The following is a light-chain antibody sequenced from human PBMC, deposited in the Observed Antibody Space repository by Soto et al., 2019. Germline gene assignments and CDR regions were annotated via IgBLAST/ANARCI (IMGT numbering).Light chain of an antibody. Sequence: QLVLTQSPSASASLGASVKLTCTLSSGHSSYAIAWHQQQPVKGPRYLMKLNRDGSHNKGDGTPARFSVSSSGAELYLTTSSLQSEDEADYYLHTWGTRAVVFGGVTKVTVL. CDR3: HTWGTRAVV. CDR2: LNRDGSH. J-gene: IGLJ2*01. V-gene: IGLV4-69*01. CDR1: SGHSSYA.